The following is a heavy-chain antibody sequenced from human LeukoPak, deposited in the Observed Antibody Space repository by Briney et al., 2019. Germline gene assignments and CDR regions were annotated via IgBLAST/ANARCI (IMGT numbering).Heavy chain of an antibody. J-gene: IGHJ6*02. CDR2: IWYDGSNK. Sequence: GGSLRLSCAASGFTFSSYGMHWVRQAPGKGLEWVAVIWYDGSNKYYADSVKGRFTISRDNSKNTLYLQMNSLRAEDTAVYYCARDGYYGYSYGFYYYYYYGMDVWGQGTTVTVSS. CDR3: ARDGYYGYSYGFYYYYYYGMDV. D-gene: IGHD5-18*01. V-gene: IGHV3-33*08. CDR1: GFTFSSYG.